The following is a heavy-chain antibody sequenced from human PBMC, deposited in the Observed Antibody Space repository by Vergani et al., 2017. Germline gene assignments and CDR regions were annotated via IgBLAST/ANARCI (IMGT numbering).Heavy chain of an antibody. CDR1: GDSMSDFY. J-gene: IGHJ5*02. Sequence: QVHLQESGPGVVKPSDTLSLTCPVSGDSMSDFYWTWIRQPAGRGLEWIGRIYPNGNGNYNESLRSRLTMSIDTSRSQFSLSLCSVTAADTAVYYCARGNCGVNCPKYNWLAPWGRGILVTVSS. CDR3: ARGNCGVNCPKYNWLAP. D-gene: IGHD2-21*01. CDR2: IYPNGNG. V-gene: IGHV4-4*07.